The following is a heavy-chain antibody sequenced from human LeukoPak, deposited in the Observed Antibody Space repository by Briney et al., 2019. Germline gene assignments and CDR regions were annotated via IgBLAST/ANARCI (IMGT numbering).Heavy chain of an antibody. Sequence: GGSLRLYCAASGFSFSTYHMSWVRQAPGKGLEWVANIKPDGSEGYYVDSVKGRFTISRDNAKNSLYLRMNSLRAEDTAVYYCTRGTREPVWGQGTTVTVSS. CDR2: IKPDGSEG. D-gene: IGHD1-26*01. CDR3: TRGTREPV. CDR1: GFSFSTYH. J-gene: IGHJ6*02. V-gene: IGHV3-7*05.